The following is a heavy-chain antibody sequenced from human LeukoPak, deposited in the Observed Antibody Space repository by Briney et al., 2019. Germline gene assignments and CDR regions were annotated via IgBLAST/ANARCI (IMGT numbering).Heavy chain of an antibody. CDR1: GGFIGTYY. CDR3: ARGQLATAMGRDYFDY. Sequence: SETLSLTCTVSGGFIGTYYWSWIRQPAGKGLEWIGRIYTSGSTNYNPSLKSRVSMAVDTSKNQFSLKLTSVTAADTAVYYCARGQLATAMGRDYFDYWGQGTVVTVSS. D-gene: IGHD5-18*01. J-gene: IGHJ4*02. V-gene: IGHV4-4*07. CDR2: IYTSGST.